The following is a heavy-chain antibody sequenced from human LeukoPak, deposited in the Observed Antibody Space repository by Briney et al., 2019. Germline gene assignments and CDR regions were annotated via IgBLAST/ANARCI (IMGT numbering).Heavy chain of an antibody. V-gene: IGHV1-46*01. Sequence: ASVKVSCKASGYTFTSYYMHWVRQAPGQGLEGMGIISPSGGSTSYAQKFQGRVTMTSDTSTSTVYMELSSLRSEDTAVYYCARDRSIAAAGINWYFDLWGRGTLVTVSS. CDR1: GYTFTSYY. J-gene: IGHJ2*01. CDR2: ISPSGGST. CDR3: ARDRSIAAAGINWYFDL. D-gene: IGHD6-13*01.